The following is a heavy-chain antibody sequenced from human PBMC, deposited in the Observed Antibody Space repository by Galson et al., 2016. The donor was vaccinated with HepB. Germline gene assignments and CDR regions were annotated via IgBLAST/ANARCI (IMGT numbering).Heavy chain of an antibody. J-gene: IGHJ5*02. CDR2: IYRDDDK. D-gene: IGHD3-9*01. V-gene: IGHV2-5*02. CDR1: GFSLTTTGVG. Sequence: PALVQPTQTLTLTCSFSGFSLTTTGVGVAWIRQPPGKALEWLALIYRDDDKLYSPSLKNRLTITKDPSKKEVVLRMTNMDPADTATYFCVHRPRVGNNTINWFDPWGQGTLVTVSS. CDR3: VHRPRVGNNTINWFDP.